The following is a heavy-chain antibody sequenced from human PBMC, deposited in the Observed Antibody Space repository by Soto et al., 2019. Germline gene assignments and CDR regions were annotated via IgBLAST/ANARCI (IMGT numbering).Heavy chain of an antibody. CDR2: MSFNGVTT. Sequence: QVQLVESGGGVVQPGRSLRLSCAASGFTFNTYSMHWVRQAPGQGLVEWVAVMSFNGVTTFYAQSVKGRFTISRDNSKNTLYLQMNSLTVDDTAVYYCVRETGMGGFDVWGQGPMVTVSS. CDR1: GFTFNTYS. J-gene: IGHJ3*01. D-gene: IGHD1-1*01. CDR3: VRETGMGGFDV. V-gene: IGHV3-30-3*01.